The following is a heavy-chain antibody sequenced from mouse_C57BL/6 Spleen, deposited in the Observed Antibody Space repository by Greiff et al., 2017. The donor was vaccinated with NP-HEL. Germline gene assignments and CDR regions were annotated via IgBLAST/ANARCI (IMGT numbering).Heavy chain of an antibody. CDR2: IDPSDSYT. Sequence: QVQLQQPGAELVMPGASVKLSCKASGYTFTSYWMHWVKQRPGQGLEWIGEIDPSDSYTNYNQKFKGKSTLTVDKSSSTAYMQLSSLTSEDSAFYYCARVLYGSSAYWGQGTLVTVSA. J-gene: IGHJ3*01. V-gene: IGHV1-69*01. CDR3: ARVLYGSSAY. CDR1: GYTFTSYW. D-gene: IGHD1-1*01.